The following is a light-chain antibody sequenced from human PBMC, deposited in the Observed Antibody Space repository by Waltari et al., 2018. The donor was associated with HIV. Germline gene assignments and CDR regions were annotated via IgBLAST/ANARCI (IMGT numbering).Light chain of an antibody. V-gene: IGLV1-40*01. J-gene: IGLJ2*01. Sequence: QSVLTQPTSVSGAPGQRVSISCTGSSSNLGAGFDAQWYQQLPGAAPRLLIYDTNNRPSGVPGRFSGSRSGTSASLAITGLQADDEADYYCQSFDSGLTAVVFGGGTKLTVL. CDR1: SSNLGAGFD. CDR3: QSFDSGLTAVV. CDR2: DTN.